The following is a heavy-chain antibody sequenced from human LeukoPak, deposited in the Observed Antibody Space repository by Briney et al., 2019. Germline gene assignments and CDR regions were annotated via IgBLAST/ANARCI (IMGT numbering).Heavy chain of an antibody. J-gene: IGHJ5*02. Sequence: ASVKVSCKASGGTFSSYAISRVRQAPGQGLEWMGGIIPIFGTANYAQKFQGRVTITADESTSTAYMELSSLRPEDTAVYYCARSPMGSGSANWFDPWGQGTLVTVSS. CDR2: IIPIFGTA. CDR1: GGTFSSYA. D-gene: IGHD3-10*01. CDR3: ARSPMGSGSANWFDP. V-gene: IGHV1-69*01.